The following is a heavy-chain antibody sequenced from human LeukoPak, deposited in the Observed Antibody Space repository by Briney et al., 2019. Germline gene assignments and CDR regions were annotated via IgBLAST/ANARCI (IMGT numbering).Heavy chain of an antibody. Sequence: SETLSLTCSVSGGSISTYYWSWIRQTPGKGLEWIGYVYYSGTTNYNPSLKGRVPISSDTSKSQFSLNLRSVNVADTAIYYCARHGGSLGYFDSWGQGTLVTVSS. CDR3: ARHGGSLGYFDS. CDR1: GGSISTYY. J-gene: IGHJ4*02. V-gene: IGHV4-59*08. D-gene: IGHD1-26*01. CDR2: VYYSGTT.